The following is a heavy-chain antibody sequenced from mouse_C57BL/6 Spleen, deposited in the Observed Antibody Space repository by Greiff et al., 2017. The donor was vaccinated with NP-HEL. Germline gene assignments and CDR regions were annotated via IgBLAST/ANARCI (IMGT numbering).Heavy chain of an antibody. CDR2: IRLKSDNYAT. CDR3: TGGVLGAWFAY. J-gene: IGHJ3*01. V-gene: IGHV6-3*01. Sequence: EVQLQESGGGLVQPGGSMKLSCVASGFTFSNYWMNWVRQSPEKGLEWVAQIRLKSDNYATHYAESVKGRFTISRDDSKSSVYLQMNNLRAEDTGIYYCTGGVLGAWFAYWGQGTLVTVSA. D-gene: IGHD4-1*01. CDR1: GFTFSNYW.